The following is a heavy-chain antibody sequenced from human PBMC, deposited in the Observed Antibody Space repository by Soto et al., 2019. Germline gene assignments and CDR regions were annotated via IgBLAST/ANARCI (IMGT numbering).Heavy chain of an antibody. CDR1: GGSISSGGYY. J-gene: IGHJ6*02. CDR2: IYYSGST. D-gene: IGHD4-17*01. V-gene: IGHV4-61*08. Sequence: SETLSLTCTVSGGSISSGGYYWSWIRQHPGKGLEWIGYIYYSGSTYYNPSLKSRVTISVDTSKNQFSLKLSSVTAADTAVYYCARRIGTGYVDYGDPWGYDGMDVWGQGTTVTGSS. CDR3: ARRIGTGYVDYGDPWGYDGMDV.